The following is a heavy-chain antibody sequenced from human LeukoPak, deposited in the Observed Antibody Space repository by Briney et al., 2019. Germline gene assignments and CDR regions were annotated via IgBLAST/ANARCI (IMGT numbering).Heavy chain of an antibody. J-gene: IGHJ1*01. V-gene: IGHV3-23*01. CDR1: GFTFSSYA. CDR2: ISGSGGST. Sequence: PGGSLRLSCAASGFTFSSYAMNWVRQAPGKGLEWVSVISGSGGSTYYADSVKGRFTISRDNSKNTLYLQMNSLRAEDTAIYYCARDHQVDAEYFQHWGQGTLVTVSS. CDR3: ARDHQVDAEYFQH.